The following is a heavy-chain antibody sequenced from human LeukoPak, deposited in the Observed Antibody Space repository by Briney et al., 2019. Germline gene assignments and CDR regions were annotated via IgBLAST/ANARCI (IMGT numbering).Heavy chain of an antibody. Sequence: SETLSLTCAVYGGSFSGYYWSWIRQPPGKGLEWIGDINHSENTNYNPSLKSRVTVSLDTSKNQFSLKLSSVTAADTAVYYCARGYCSSTRCYEVNFGYWGQGILVTVSS. CDR1: GGSFSGYY. CDR3: ARGYCSSTRCYEVNFGY. V-gene: IGHV4-34*01. CDR2: INHSENT. J-gene: IGHJ4*02. D-gene: IGHD2-2*01.